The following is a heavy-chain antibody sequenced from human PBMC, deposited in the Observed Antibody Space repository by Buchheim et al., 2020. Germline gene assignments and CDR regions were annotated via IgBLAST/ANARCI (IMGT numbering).Heavy chain of an antibody. CDR3: ARDANYGDYGGGLSGIDY. J-gene: IGHJ4*02. V-gene: IGHV4-61*01. Sequence: QVQLQESGPGLVKPSETLSLTCTVSGGSVSSGSYYWSWIRQPPGKGLEWIGYIYYSGSTNYNPSLKSRVTISVDPSKNQFSLKLSSVTAADTAVYYCARDANYGDYGGGLSGIDYWGQGTL. CDR2: IYYSGST. CDR1: GGSVSSGSYY. D-gene: IGHD4-17*01.